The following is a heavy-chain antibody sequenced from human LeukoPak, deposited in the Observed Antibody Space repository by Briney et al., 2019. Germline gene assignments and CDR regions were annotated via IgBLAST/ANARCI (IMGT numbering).Heavy chain of an antibody. Sequence: PSETLSLTCAVYGGSFSGYYWSWVRQPPGKGLEWIGYIYNSGNTNYNPSLTSRVTISADTSKNHFSLNLSSVTAADTAVYYCTRRSGSRFDYWGRGTLVTVSS. J-gene: IGHJ4*02. D-gene: IGHD1-26*01. V-gene: IGHV4-4*09. CDR1: GGSFSGYY. CDR3: TRRSGSRFDY. CDR2: IYNSGNT.